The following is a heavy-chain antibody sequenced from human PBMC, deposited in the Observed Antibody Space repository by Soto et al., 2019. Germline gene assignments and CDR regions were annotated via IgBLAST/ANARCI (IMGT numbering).Heavy chain of an antibody. CDR3: ARGKGSGSYQDVNRYYYYYYMDV. CDR1: GGSISSYY. V-gene: IGHV4-59*01. Sequence: SETLSLTCTVSGGSISSYYWSWIRQPPGKGLEWIGYIYYSGSTNYNPSLKSRVTISVDTSKNQFSLKLSSVTAADTAVYYCARGKGSGSYQDVNRYYYYYYMDVWGKGTTVT. D-gene: IGHD3-10*01. CDR2: IYYSGST. J-gene: IGHJ6*03.